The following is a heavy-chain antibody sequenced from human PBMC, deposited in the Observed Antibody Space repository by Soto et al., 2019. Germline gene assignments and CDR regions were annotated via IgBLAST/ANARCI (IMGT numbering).Heavy chain of an antibody. V-gene: IGHV3-21*01. D-gene: IGHD6-13*01. Sequence: GGSLRLSCAASGFTFISYSMNWVRQAPGKGLEWVSSISSSSSYIYYADSVKGRFTISRDNAKNSLYLQMNSLRAEDTAVYYCARDSSTRYSSSWYADYWGQGTLVTVSS. CDR1: GFTFISYS. CDR2: ISSSSSYI. J-gene: IGHJ4*02. CDR3: ARDSSTRYSSSWYADY.